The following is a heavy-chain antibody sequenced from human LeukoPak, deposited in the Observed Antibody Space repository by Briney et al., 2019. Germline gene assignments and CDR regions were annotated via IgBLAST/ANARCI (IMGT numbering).Heavy chain of an antibody. CDR1: GGSISSYY. CDR3: ARTGGVYYYGSGSSDY. CDR2: IYYSGST. V-gene: IGHV4-59*01. J-gene: IGHJ4*02. D-gene: IGHD3-10*01. Sequence: PSETLSLTCTVSGGSISSYYWSWIRQPPGKGLEWIGYIYYSGSTNYNPSLKSRVTISVDTSKNQFSLKLSSVTAADTAVYYCARTGGVYYYGSGSSDYWGQGTLVTVSS.